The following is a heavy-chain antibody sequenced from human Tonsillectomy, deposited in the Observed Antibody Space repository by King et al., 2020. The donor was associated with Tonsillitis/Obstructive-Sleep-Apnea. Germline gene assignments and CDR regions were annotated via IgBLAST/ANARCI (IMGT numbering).Heavy chain of an antibody. J-gene: IGHJ5*02. CDR1: GFTFSSYG. CDR2: ISYDGRNK. Sequence: VQLVESGGGVVQPGRSLRLSCAASGFTFSSYGMHWVRQAPGKGLEGVAVISYDGRNKYYADSVKGRFTISRDNSKNTLYLQMNSLRAEDTAVYYCAKGWSGGFCGGDCYLNWFDPWGQGTLVTVSS. CDR3: AKGWSGGFCGGDCYLNWFDP. D-gene: IGHD2-21*01. V-gene: IGHV3-30*18.